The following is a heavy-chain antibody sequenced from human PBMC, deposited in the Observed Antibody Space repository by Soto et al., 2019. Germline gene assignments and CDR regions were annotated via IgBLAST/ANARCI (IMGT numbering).Heavy chain of an antibody. D-gene: IGHD4-17*01. Sequence: EVQLLESGGHLVQPGGSLRLSCAASGFTFSSYAMSWVRQAPGKGLEWVSVISASGGSTHYADSVKGRFTISRDNSKNPLDLQMNSLRAEDTAVYYCAKGPTTVTTRWFDPWGQGTLVTVSS. V-gene: IGHV3-23*01. J-gene: IGHJ5*02. CDR2: ISASGGST. CDR1: GFTFSSYA. CDR3: AKGPTTVTTRWFDP.